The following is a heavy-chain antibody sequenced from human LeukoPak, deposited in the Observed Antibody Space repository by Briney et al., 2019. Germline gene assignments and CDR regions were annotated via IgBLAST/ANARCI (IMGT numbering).Heavy chain of an antibody. J-gene: IGHJ4*02. Sequence: GGSLRLSCAASGFTVSSKYMSWIRQAPGKGLQWVSVIYSGGYTDYADSVKGRFTISRDNSKNTLYLQMNSLRAEDTAVYYCAKSNRAVKYYFDYWGQGTLVTVSS. CDR1: GFTVSSKY. D-gene: IGHD2/OR15-2a*01. V-gene: IGHV3-53*01. CDR3: AKSNRAVKYYFDY. CDR2: IYSGGYT.